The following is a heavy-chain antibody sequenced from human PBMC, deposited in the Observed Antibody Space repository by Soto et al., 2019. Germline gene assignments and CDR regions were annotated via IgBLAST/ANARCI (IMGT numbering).Heavy chain of an antibody. D-gene: IGHD2-21*02. CDR2: IWYDGSNK. CDR1: GFTFSSYG. J-gene: IGHJ3*02. CDR3: AREGGVTFNDAFDI. V-gene: IGHV3-33*01. Sequence: AGGSLRLSCAASGFTFSSYGMHWVRQAPGKGLEWVAVIWYDGSNKYYADSVKGRFTISRDNSKNTLYLQMNSLRAEDTAVYYCAREGGVTFNDAFDIWGQGTMVTVS.